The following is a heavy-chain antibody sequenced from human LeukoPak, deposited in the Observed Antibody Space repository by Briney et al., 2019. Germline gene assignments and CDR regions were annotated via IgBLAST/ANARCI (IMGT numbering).Heavy chain of an antibody. J-gene: IGHJ4*02. CDR2: IHSDGRT. D-gene: IGHD6-25*01. Sequence: SETLSLTCTVSGGSIRDSRTWGWVRQPPGEGLQWIANIHSDGRTAPKASLKSRLTLSLDTSTNQFSLRLASVTAADTAFYYCARVLTAAGLDFWGQGILVTIYS. CDR3: ARVLTAAGLDF. V-gene: IGHV4-39*07. CDR1: GGSIRDSRT.